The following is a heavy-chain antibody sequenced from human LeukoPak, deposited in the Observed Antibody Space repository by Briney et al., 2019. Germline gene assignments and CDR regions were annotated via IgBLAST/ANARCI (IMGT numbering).Heavy chain of an antibody. D-gene: IGHD3-22*01. J-gene: IGHJ4*02. CDR3: ASMIIQQPGGFDY. V-gene: IGHV1-2*02. CDR2: INPNSGGT. CDR1: GYTFTSYG. Sequence: GASVKVSCKGSGYTFTSYGISWVRQAPGQGLEWMGWINPNSGGTNYAQKFQGRVTMTRDTSISTAYMELSRLRSDDTAVYYCASMIIQQPGGFDYWGQGTLVTVSS.